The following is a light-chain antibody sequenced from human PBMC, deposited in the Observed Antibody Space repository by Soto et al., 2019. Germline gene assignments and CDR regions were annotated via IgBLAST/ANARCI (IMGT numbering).Light chain of an antibody. V-gene: IGKV1-5*03. Sequence: DIQMTQSPSTLSASVGDRVTITCRASQSISSWLAWYQQKAGKAPKLLIYKACSLESGVPSRFSGSGSGTEFTLTISSLQPHDFATYYCQQYNSDLWTFGQGTKVEIK. CDR1: QSISSW. J-gene: IGKJ1*01. CDR3: QQYNSDLWT. CDR2: KAC.